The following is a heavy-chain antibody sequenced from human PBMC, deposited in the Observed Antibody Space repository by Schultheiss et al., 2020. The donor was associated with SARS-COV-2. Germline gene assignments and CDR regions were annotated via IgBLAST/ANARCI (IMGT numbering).Heavy chain of an antibody. V-gene: IGHV4-34*01. CDR1: GGSISSYY. D-gene: IGHD5-12*01. CDR3: ARLGPVATFDY. J-gene: IGHJ4*02. Sequence: SETLSLTCTVSGGSISSYYWSWIRQPPGKGLEWIGEINHSGSTNYNPSLKSRVTISVDTSKNQFSLQLNSVTPEDTAVYYCARLGPVATFDYWGQGTLVTVAS. CDR2: INHSGST.